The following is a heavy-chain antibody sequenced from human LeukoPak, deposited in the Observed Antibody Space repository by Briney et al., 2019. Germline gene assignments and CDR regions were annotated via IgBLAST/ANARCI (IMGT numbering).Heavy chain of an antibody. CDR1: GYIFTSYA. CDR2: NNAGNGNT. Sequence: ASVKVSCKASGYIFTSYAMHWVRQAPGQRLEWMGWNNAGNGNTKYSQKLQGRVTITRDTSASTVYMELNSLRSEDTAVYYCARDLGGYCSSSSCFYAFDIWGQGTMVTVSS. V-gene: IGHV1-3*01. J-gene: IGHJ3*02. D-gene: IGHD2-2*01. CDR3: ARDLGGYCSSSSCFYAFDI.